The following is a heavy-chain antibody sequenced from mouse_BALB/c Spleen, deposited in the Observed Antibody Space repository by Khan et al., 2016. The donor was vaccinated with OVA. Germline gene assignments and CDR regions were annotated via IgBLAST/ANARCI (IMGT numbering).Heavy chain of an antibody. V-gene: IGHV1-9*01. J-gene: IGHJ3*01. D-gene: IGHD1-1*01. CDR1: GYTFSSYW. CDR2: ILPGSGST. Sequence: VQLQQSGAELMKPGASVKMSCKATGYTFSSYWIGWVKQRPGHGLEWIAEILPGSGSTNYNEKFKGKATFTADTSSSTAYMQLSSLTSEDSAVYDCARGNYYGSSSWFGYWGQGTLVTVSA. CDR3: ARGNYYGSSSWFGY.